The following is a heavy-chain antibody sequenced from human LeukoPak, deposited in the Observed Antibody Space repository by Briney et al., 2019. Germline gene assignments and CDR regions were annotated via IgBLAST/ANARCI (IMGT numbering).Heavy chain of an antibody. J-gene: IGHJ6*02. Sequence: ASVKVSCKASGYTFTSYYMHCVRPAPGQRLERRGIINPSGSRTSYAQKFQRTVTLTRDTSTSTVYIEQSSPRYADTPAYNCARRKITFLRYFNWLSPYGMDVWGQGTTVTVSS. D-gene: IGHD3-9*01. CDR1: GYTFTSYY. V-gene: IGHV1-46*01. CDR3: ARRKITFLRYFNWLSPYGMDV. CDR2: INPSGSRT.